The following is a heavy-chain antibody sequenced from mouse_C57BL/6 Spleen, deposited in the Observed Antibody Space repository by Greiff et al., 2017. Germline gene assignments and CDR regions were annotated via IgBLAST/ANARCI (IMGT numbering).Heavy chain of an antibody. J-gene: IGHJ3*01. D-gene: IGHD2-4*01. Sequence: VQVVESGAELVRPGASVTLSCKASGYTFTDYEMHWVKQTPVHGLEWIGAIDPETGGTAYNQKFKGKAILTADKSSSTAYMELRSLTSEDSAVYYCTRSNYDYDGWFAYWGQGTLVTVSA. CDR3: TRSNYDYDGWFAY. V-gene: IGHV1-15*01. CDR1: GYTFTDYE. CDR2: IDPETGGT.